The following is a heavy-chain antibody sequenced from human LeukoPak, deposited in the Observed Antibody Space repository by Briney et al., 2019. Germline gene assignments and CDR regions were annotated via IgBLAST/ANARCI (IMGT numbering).Heavy chain of an antibody. CDR2: IYPGDSDT. CDR1: GYRFSNYW. Sequence: LGESLKISCKGSGYRFSNYWIGWVRQMPGKALEWVGIIYPGDSDTRYSPSFQGQVTISVDKSINTAYLQWSSLKASDTAMYYCARRDGYNSAVDYWGQGTLVTVSS. D-gene: IGHD5-24*01. J-gene: IGHJ4*02. CDR3: ARRDGYNSAVDY. V-gene: IGHV5-51*01.